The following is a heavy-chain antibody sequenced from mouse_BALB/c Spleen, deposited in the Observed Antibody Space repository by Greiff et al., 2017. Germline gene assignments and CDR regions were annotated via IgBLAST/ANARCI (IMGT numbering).Heavy chain of an antibody. CDR1: GYSFTGYF. Sequence: DVQLQESGPELVKPGASVKISCKASGYSFTGYFMNWVKQSHGKSLEWIGRINPYNGDTFYNQKFKGKATLTVDKSSSTAHMELLSLTSEDSAVYYCGSGLGNRYGAMDYWGQGTSVTVSS. V-gene: IGHV1-37*01. CDR2: INPYNGDT. D-gene: IGHD2-14*01. J-gene: IGHJ4*01. CDR3: GSGLGNRYGAMDY.